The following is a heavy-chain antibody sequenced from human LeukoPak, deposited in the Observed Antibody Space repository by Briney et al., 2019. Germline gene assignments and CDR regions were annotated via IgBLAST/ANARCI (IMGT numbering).Heavy chain of an antibody. J-gene: IGHJ5*02. CDR3: AKGAAGNNCFDP. CDR2: ISWNSANI. Sequence: PGGSLRLSCAASGFTFDDYAMHWLRQAPGKGLVWVLGISWNSANIGHADSVKGRFTTSRDNAKTSLYLQMNSLRAEDTALYYWAKGAAGNNCFDPWGQGTLVTVSS. V-gene: IGHV3-9*01. CDR1: GFTFDDYA. D-gene: IGHD6-19*01.